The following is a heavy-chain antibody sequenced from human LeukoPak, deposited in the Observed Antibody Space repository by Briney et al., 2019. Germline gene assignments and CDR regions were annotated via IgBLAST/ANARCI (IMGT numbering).Heavy chain of an antibody. CDR2: ISGFNGDT. CDR1: GYSLISYG. D-gene: IGHD7-27*01. J-gene: IGHJ5*02. V-gene: IGHV1-18*01. CDR3: ARDTNVPALGGNWFDP. Sequence: ASVKVSCKTSGYSLISYGISWVRQAPGQGLEWMGWISGFNGDTSYAQKLQGRVTMTTDTSTSTAYMELRSLRYDDTAVYYCARDTNVPALGGNWFDPWGQGTLVTVSS.